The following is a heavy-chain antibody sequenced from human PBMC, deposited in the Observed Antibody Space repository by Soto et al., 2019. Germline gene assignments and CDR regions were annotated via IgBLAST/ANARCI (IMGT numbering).Heavy chain of an antibody. V-gene: IGHV4-34*01. D-gene: IGHD1-26*01. Sequence: SETLSLTCAVYGGSFSGYYWSWIRQPPGKGLEWIGEINHSGSTNYNPSLKSRVTISVDTSKNQFSLKLSSVTAADTAVYYCARGRLGGYYYYYYGMDVWGQGTTVTVSS. CDR2: INHSGST. J-gene: IGHJ6*02. CDR3: ARGRLGGYYYYYYGMDV. CDR1: GGSFSGYY.